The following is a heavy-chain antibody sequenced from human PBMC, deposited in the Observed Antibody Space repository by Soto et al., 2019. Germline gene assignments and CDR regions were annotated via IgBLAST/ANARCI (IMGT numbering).Heavy chain of an antibody. CDR2: INHSGST. CDR1: GGSFSGYY. J-gene: IGHJ4*02. Sequence: SETLSLTCAVYGGSFSGYYWSWIRQPPGKGLEWIGEINHSGSTNYNPSLKSRVTISVDTSKNQFSLKLSSVTAADTAVYYCARGYYYGSGSYWKYYFDYWGQGTLVTVSS. D-gene: IGHD3-10*01. CDR3: ARGYYYGSGSYWKYYFDY. V-gene: IGHV4-34*01.